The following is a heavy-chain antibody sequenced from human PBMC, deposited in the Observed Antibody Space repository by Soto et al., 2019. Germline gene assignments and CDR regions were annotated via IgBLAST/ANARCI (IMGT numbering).Heavy chain of an antibody. Sequence: XSVKVSCAASGFPFITYTMNWVRQAPGKGLEWISSISSGSSYIYYAGSVKGRFTISRDNAKNSLFLQMNSLRADDTAVYYCARDILSGGAYPDSWGQGTKVTVSS. D-gene: IGHD3-10*01. CDR3: ARDILSGGAYPDS. J-gene: IGHJ5*01. CDR2: ISSGSSYI. V-gene: IGHV3-21*01. CDR1: GFPFITYT.